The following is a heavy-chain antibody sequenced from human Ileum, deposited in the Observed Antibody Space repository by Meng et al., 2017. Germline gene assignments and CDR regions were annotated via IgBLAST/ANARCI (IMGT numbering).Heavy chain of an antibody. J-gene: IGHJ4*02. CDR1: SGSISSNTY. D-gene: IGHD4-23*01. CDR2: ISHSGSA. Sequence: QVQLQASCPGLVRPSGTLSLPCAVSSGSISSNTYWSWVRQPPGKGLEWIGQISHSGSAYYNPSLKSRVTMSVDKSKSQFSLMLTSVTAADTAIYYCARHGGYSQDFWGQGTLVTVSS. CDR3: ARHGGYSQDF. V-gene: IGHV4-4*02.